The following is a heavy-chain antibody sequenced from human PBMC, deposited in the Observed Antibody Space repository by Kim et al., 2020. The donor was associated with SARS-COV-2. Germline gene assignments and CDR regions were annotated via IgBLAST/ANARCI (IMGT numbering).Heavy chain of an antibody. J-gene: IGHJ6*02. D-gene: IGHD6-13*01. CDR2: IYYSGST. Sequence: SETLSLTCTVSGGSISSSSYYWGWIRQPPGKGLEWIGSIYYSGSTYYNPSLKSRVTISVDTSKNQFSLKLSSVTAADTAVYYCARDVGYSSSWYSFGVNYYYYGMDVWGQETTVTVSS. CDR1: GGSISSSSYY. CDR3: ARDVGYSSSWYSFGVNYYYYGMDV. V-gene: IGHV4-39*01.